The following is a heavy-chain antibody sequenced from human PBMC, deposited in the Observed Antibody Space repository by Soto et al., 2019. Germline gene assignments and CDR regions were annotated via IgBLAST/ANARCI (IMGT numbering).Heavy chain of an antibody. J-gene: IGHJ6*02. Sequence: QVQLQQWGAGLLKPSETLSLTCAVYGGSFSGYYWSWIRQPPGKGLEWIGEINHSGSTNYNPSLKSRVTISVDTSKNQFSLKLSSVTAADTAVYYCARGTSMRGCTNGVCYFMRSVGSRYYYYGMDVWGQGTTVTVSS. V-gene: IGHV4-34*01. CDR2: INHSGST. CDR1: GGSFSGYY. D-gene: IGHD2-8*01. CDR3: ARGTSMRGCTNGVCYFMRSVGSRYYYYGMDV.